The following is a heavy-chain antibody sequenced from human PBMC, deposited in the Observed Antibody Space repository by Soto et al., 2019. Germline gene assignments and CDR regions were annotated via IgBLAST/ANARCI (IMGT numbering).Heavy chain of an antibody. V-gene: IGHV3-30*18. J-gene: IGHJ4*02. D-gene: IGHD1-1*01. CDR1: GFTFKSYG. CDR2: TSYDGNNK. Sequence: QVQLVESGGGVVQPGRSLRLSCAASGFTFKSYGMHWVRQAPGKGLEWVAVTSYDGNNKYYADSVKGRFTISRDIPKNTLYLQLNSLRAEDTAVYYCAKEGLYKTLDYWGQGTLVTVSS. CDR3: AKEGLYKTLDY.